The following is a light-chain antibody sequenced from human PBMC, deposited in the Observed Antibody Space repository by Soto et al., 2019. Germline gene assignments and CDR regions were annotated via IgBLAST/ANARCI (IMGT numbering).Light chain of an antibody. CDR3: QQRSNWPPYT. J-gene: IGKJ2*01. V-gene: IGKV3-11*01. CDR1: QSVSSY. Sequence: IVLTQSPATLSLSPGERATLSCRASQSVSSYLAWYQHKPGQAPRLLIYDASNRATGIPARFSGSGSGTYFTLTISSLEPEDFAVYYCQQRSNWPPYTFGQGTKLESK. CDR2: DAS.